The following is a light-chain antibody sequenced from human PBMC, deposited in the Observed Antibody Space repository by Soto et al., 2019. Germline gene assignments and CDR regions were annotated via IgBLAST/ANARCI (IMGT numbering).Light chain of an antibody. CDR3: SSYADSNTYV. CDR2: EVI. CDR1: ISDVGGYNY. J-gene: IGLJ1*01. V-gene: IGLV2-8*01. Sequence: QSALTQPPSASGSPGQSVTISCTGTISDVGGYNYVSWYQQHPGKAPKLLIFEVIRRPSGVPDRFSGSKSGDTASLTVSGLQAEDEADYYCSSYADSNTYVFGTGTKLTVL.